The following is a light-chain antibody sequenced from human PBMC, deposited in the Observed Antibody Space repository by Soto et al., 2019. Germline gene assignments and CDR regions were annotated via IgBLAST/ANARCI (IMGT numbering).Light chain of an antibody. CDR2: WAS. Sequence: DIVMTQSPDSLAVSLGERATINCKSSQSVLYRSNNKNYLAWYQQKPGQPPKLLIYWASTRESGVPDRFGGSGSGTDFTLTISSLQAEDVAVYYCQQYSSTPLTFGGGTKVEIK. V-gene: IGKV4-1*01. CDR3: QQYSSTPLT. J-gene: IGKJ4*01. CDR1: QSVLYRSNNKNY.